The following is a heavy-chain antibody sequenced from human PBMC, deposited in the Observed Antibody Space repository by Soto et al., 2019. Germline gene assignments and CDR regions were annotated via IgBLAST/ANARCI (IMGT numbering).Heavy chain of an antibody. V-gene: IGHV1-18*01. Sequence: QVHLVQSGDEVKNPGASVKVSCKASGYSFTRYGIGWARQAPGQGLEWMGWINAYNGNTNYAQNLQGRLTLTTEPTTTKAYMELRSLRSNDTAIYYCAMVEVYVTPSPQDVWGQGTTVTVSS. CDR1: GYSFTRYG. CDR3: AMVEVYVTPSPQDV. D-gene: IGHD3-16*01. CDR2: INAYNGNT. J-gene: IGHJ6*02.